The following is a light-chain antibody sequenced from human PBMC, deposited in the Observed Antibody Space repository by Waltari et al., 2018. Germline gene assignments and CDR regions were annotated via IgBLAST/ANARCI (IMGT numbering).Light chain of an antibody. CDR2: WAS. Sequence: DIVLTQSPDSLVVSLGERATINCKASQNVLYNSNNNYYFGWYQQKPGPPPKLLIYWASTRESGVPDRFSGTGSGTDFTLTISSLQAEDVAVYYCHQYFSPHWTFGQGTKVEIK. J-gene: IGKJ1*01. CDR1: QNVLYNSNNNYY. V-gene: IGKV4-1*01. CDR3: HQYFSPHWT.